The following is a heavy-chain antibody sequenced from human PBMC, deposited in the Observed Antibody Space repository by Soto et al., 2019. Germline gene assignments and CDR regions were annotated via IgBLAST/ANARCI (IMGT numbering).Heavy chain of an antibody. J-gene: IGHJ3*02. CDR2: IIPIFGTA. Sequence: SVKVSCKASGGTFSSYAISWVRQAPGQGLEWMGGIIPIFGTANYAQKFQGRVTITADESTSTAYMELSSLRSEDTAVYYCAREKLAVAGYAFDIWGQGTMVTVSS. D-gene: IGHD6-19*01. CDR1: GGTFSSYA. V-gene: IGHV1-69*13. CDR3: AREKLAVAGYAFDI.